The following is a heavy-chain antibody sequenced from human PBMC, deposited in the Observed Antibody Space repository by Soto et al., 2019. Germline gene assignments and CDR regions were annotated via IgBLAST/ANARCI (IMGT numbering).Heavy chain of an antibody. Sequence: GSLRLSCEASGFSFSSHGMHWVRQAPGKGLEWLAVISYDGNNKYYADSVKGRFSISRDNYKNTLYLQMNSLRAEDTAVYYCAKDHLPTTITTPWFDPWGQGTLVTVSS. D-gene: IGHD4-17*01. V-gene: IGHV3-30*18. CDR1: GFSFSSHG. J-gene: IGHJ5*02. CDR2: ISYDGNNK. CDR3: AKDHLPTTITTPWFDP.